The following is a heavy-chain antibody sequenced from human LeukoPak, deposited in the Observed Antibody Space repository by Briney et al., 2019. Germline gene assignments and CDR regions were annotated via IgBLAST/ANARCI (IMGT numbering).Heavy chain of an antibody. J-gene: IGHJ5*02. V-gene: IGHV4-59*08. CDR2: IYYSGST. Sequence: SETLSLTCTVSGGSISSYYWSWIRQPPGKGLEWIGYIYYSGSTNYNPSLKSRVTISVDTSKNQFSLKLSSVTAADTAVYYCARLMIYYGSGSRETNWFDPWGQGTLVTVSS. CDR3: ARLMIYYGSGSRETNWFDP. CDR1: GGSISSYY. D-gene: IGHD3-10*01.